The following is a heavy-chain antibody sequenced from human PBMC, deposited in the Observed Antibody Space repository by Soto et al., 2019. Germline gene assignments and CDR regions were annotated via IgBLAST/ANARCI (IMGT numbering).Heavy chain of an antibody. CDR2: ISYDGSNK. J-gene: IGHJ4*02. CDR1: GFTFSSYA. D-gene: IGHD6-19*01. Sequence: GGSLRLSCVASGFTFSSYAMHWVRQAPGKGLEWVAVISYDGSNKYYADSVKGRFTISRDNSKNTLYLQMNSLRAEDTAVYYCARAVAENLSDYWGQGTLVTVSS. CDR3: ARAVAENLSDY. V-gene: IGHV3-30-3*01.